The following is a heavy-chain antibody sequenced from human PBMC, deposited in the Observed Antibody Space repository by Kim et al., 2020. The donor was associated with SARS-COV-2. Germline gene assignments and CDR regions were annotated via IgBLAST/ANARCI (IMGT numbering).Heavy chain of an antibody. CDR2: IYYSGST. CDR1: GGSISSSSYY. V-gene: IGHV4-39*01. Sequence: SETLSLTCTVSGGSISSSSYYWGWIRQPPGKGLEWIGSIYYSGSTYYNPSLKSRATISVDTSKNQFFLKLSSVTAEDTVVYYGTRSSSRRYNWFDHWCQG. J-gene: IGHJ5*02. CDR3: TRSSSRRYNWFDH. D-gene: IGHD6-13*01.